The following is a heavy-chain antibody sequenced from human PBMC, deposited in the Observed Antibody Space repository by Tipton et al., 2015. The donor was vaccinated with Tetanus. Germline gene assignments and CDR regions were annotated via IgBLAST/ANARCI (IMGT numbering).Heavy chain of an antibody. Sequence: SLRLSCAASGFTFSSYWMSWVRQAPGKGPEWVANIKQDGSEKYYVDSVKGRFTISRDNAKNSLYLQMNSLRAEDTAVYYCAREDPIAVAGKTYYYMDVWGKGTTVTVSS. V-gene: IGHV3-7*01. CDR3: AREDPIAVAGKTYYYMDV. D-gene: IGHD6-19*01. CDR2: IKQDGSEK. CDR1: GFTFSSYW. J-gene: IGHJ6*03.